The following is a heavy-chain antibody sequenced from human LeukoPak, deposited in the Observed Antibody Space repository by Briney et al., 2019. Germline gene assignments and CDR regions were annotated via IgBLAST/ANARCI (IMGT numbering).Heavy chain of an antibody. J-gene: IGHJ3*02. CDR3: AKAQDIVVGPGAFDI. D-gene: IGHD2-2*01. Sequence: GGSLRLSCAASGVTFSSYAMSWVRQAPGKGLEWVSASSGSGGSTYYADSVKGRFTISRDNSKNTLYLQMNSLRAEDTAVYYCAKAQDIVVGPGAFDIWGQGTMVTVSS. V-gene: IGHV3-23*01. CDR2: SSGSGGST. CDR1: GVTFSSYA.